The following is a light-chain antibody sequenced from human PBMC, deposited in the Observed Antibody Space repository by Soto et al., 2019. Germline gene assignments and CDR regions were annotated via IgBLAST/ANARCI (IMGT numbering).Light chain of an antibody. V-gene: IGLV1-44*01. Sequence: QSVLTQSPSASGTPGQTVTISCTGSNSNIGSYTVNSYQQLPGTAPKLLIHSDNQRPPGVPARCSASKSGTSAALAISGLQSADEADYYCATWDDSLNGWVFGGGTKVTVL. CDR2: SDN. CDR3: ATWDDSLNGWV. CDR1: NSNIGSYT. J-gene: IGLJ3*02.